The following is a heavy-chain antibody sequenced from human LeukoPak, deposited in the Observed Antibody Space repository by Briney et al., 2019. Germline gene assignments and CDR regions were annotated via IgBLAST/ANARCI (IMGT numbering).Heavy chain of an antibody. Sequence: GASVKVSCKASGYTFTSYGISWVRQAPGQGLEWMGWISAYNGNTNYAQKLQGRVTMTTDTSTSTAYMELRSLRSDDTAVYYCARENSSSWLLEFDYWGQRTLVTVSS. V-gene: IGHV1-18*01. D-gene: IGHD6-13*01. CDR2: ISAYNGNT. CDR1: GYTFTSYG. CDR3: ARENSSSWLLEFDY. J-gene: IGHJ4*02.